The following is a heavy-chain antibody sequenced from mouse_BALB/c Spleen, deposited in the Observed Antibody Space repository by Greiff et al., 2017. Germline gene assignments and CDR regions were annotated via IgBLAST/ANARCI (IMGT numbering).Heavy chain of an antibody. J-gene: IGHJ3*01. V-gene: IGHV1-14*01. D-gene: IGHD2-14*01. CDR1: GYTFTSYV. CDR2: INPYNDGT. Sequence: VHVKQSGPELVKPGASVKMSCKASGYTFTSYVMHWVKQKPGQGLEWIGYINPYNDGTKYNEKFKGKATLTSDKSSSTAYMELSSLTSEDSAVYYCARWAYYRYDEFAYWGQGTLVTVSA. CDR3: ARWAYYRYDEFAY.